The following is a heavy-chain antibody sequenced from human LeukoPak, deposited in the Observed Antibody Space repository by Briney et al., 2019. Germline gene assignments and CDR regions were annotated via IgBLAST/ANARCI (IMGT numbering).Heavy chain of an antibody. CDR3: AKDLVGATYEGAFDI. V-gene: IGHV3-9*01. CDR1: GLTFDDYA. Sequence: PGGSLRLSCAASGLTFDDYAMHWVRQAPGKGLEWVSGISWNSGSIGYADSVKGRFTISRDNAKNSLYLQMNSLRAEDTALYYCAKDLVGATYEGAFDIWGQGTMVTVSS. CDR2: ISWNSGSI. J-gene: IGHJ3*02. D-gene: IGHD1-26*01.